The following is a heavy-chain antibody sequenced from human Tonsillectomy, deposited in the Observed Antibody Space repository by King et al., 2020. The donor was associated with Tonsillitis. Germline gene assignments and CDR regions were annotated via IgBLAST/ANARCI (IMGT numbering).Heavy chain of an antibody. J-gene: IGHJ2*01. CDR3: ARSSWATFWTNYLSWYFDV. CDR1: GFTFRNQD. Sequence: VQLVESGGGVVRPGESIVLACEASGFTFRNQDTHWVRQAPGKGLEWVAVVSNGNNEQYAESVKGRFITSRDDFRDKVYLQINTLRVEDTAVYYCARSSWATFWTNYLSWYFDVWGRGALVTVSS. D-gene: IGHD3/OR15-3a*01. V-gene: IGHV3-30*03. CDR2: VSNGNNE.